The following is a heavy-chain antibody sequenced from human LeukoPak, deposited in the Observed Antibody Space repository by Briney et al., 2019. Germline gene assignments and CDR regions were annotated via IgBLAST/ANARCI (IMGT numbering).Heavy chain of an antibody. CDR2: IIPIFGTA. CDR1: GGTFSSYA. CDR3: ARALRINWYFDL. Sequence: SVKVSCKASGGTFSSYAISWVRQAPGPGLEWMGGIIPIFGTANYAQKFQGRVTITADESTSTAYMELSSLRSEDTAVYYCARALRINWYFDLWGRGTLVTVSS. D-gene: IGHD3-16*01. V-gene: IGHV1-69*13. J-gene: IGHJ2*01.